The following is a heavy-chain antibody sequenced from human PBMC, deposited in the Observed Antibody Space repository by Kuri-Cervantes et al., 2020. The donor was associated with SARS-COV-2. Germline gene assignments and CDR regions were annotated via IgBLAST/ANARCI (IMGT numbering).Heavy chain of an antibody. CDR1: GFTFSSYA. D-gene: IGHD6-19*01. CDR2: ISYDGSNK. CDR3: AKDVYQYSSGWYCYMDV. J-gene: IGHJ6*03. Sequence: GESLKISCAASGFTFSSYAMHWVRQAPGKGLEWVAVISYDGSNKYYADPVKGRFTISRDNSKNTLYLQMNSLRAEDTAVYYCAKDVYQYSSGWYCYMDVWGKGTTGTGSS. V-gene: IGHV3-30-3*01.